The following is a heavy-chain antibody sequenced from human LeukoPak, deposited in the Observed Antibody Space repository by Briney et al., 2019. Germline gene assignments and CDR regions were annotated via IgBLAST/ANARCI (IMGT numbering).Heavy chain of an antibody. CDR3: AKSHSVAQRGYFDY. V-gene: IGHV3-23*01. J-gene: IGHJ4*02. CDR2: ISDSGDSR. D-gene: IGHD2-15*01. Sequence: GGSLRLSCEASGFSFSGFAMTWVRQAPGKGLEWVATISDSGDSRYYADAVKGRFTITRDKSRDTLYAQMSSLRAEDAAVYYCAKSHSVAQRGYFDYWGQGTLVTVSS. CDR1: GFSFSGFA.